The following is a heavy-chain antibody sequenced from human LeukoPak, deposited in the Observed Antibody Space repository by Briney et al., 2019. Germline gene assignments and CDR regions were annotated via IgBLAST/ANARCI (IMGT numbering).Heavy chain of an antibody. Sequence: ASVKVSCKASGGTFSSYAISGVRQAPGQGLEWMGGIIPIFGTAYYAQKFQGRVTITADESTSTSYMELSSLRSEDTAVYYCARGITMVRTRGYYGMYVWGQGTTVTVSS. CDR2: IIPIFGTA. CDR1: GGTFSSYA. CDR3: ARGITMVRTRGYYGMYV. J-gene: IGHJ6*02. D-gene: IGHD3-10*01. V-gene: IGHV1-69*01.